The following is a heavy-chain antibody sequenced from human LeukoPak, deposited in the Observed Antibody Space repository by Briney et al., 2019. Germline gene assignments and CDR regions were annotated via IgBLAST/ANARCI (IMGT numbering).Heavy chain of an antibody. CDR3: ARGAYYYED. CDR1: GFTFNNYA. CDR2: IRASGDIT. Sequence: GGSLRLSCAASGFTFNNYAMNWVRQAPGKGLEWVSGIRASGDITYYADSVKGRFTISRDNAKNSLYLQMNSLRAEDTAVYYCARGAYYYEDWGQGTLVTVSS. J-gene: IGHJ4*02. V-gene: IGHV3-23*01. D-gene: IGHD3-22*01.